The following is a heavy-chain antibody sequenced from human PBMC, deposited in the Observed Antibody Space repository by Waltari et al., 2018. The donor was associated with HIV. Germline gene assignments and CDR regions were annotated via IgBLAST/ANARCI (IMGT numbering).Heavy chain of an antibody. Sequence: EVQLVESGGGLVQPGGSLRISCAASDFTFNNYWMTWVRQAPGKGLEWVANIKQDESEKYYVDSVKGRFTISRDNAKNSLFLQMNSLRAEDTAVYYCAREALYDSSGYYFDYWGQGTLVTVSS. D-gene: IGHD3-22*01. CDR2: IKQDESEK. CDR1: DFTFNNYW. CDR3: AREALYDSSGYYFDY. J-gene: IGHJ4*02. V-gene: IGHV3-7*01.